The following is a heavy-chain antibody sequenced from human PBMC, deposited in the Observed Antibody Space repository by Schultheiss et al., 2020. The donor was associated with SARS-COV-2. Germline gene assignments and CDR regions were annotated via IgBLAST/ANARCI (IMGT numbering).Heavy chain of an antibody. CDR2: ISSNGGST. V-gene: IGHV3-64*01. J-gene: IGHJ3*02. Sequence: GGSLRLSCAASGFTFSSYAMHWVRQAPGKGLEYVSAISSNGGSTYYANSVKGRFTISRDNSKNTLYLQMGSLRAEDMAVYYCARLGVYGDYVGDAFDIWGQETMVTVSS. CDR3: ARLGVYGDYVGDAFDI. D-gene: IGHD4-17*01. CDR1: GFTFSSYA.